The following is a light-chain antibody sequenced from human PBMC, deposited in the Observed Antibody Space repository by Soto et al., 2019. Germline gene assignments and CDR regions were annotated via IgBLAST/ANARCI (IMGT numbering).Light chain of an antibody. V-gene: IGLV1-51*01. CDR1: SSNTGNNY. CDR3: GAWDSSLSGLV. CDR2: END. Sequence: QSVLTQPPSVSAAPGQKVTISCSGSSSNTGNNYVSWYQQLPGTAPKLLIYENDKRPSGIPDRFSGSKSGTSATLGITGLQTGDEAHYYCGAWDSSLSGLVFGGGTKLTVL. J-gene: IGLJ3*02.